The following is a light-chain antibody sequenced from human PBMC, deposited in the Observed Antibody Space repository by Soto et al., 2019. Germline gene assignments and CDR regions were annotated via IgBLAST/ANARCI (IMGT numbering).Light chain of an antibody. CDR3: QQRSNWPRFT. Sequence: PGERATLSCRASQSVSSYLAWYQQKPGQAPRLLIYDASNRATGIPARFSGSGSGTDFTLTISSLEPEDFAVYYCQQRSNWPRFTFGPGTKVDIK. CDR2: DAS. CDR1: QSVSSY. J-gene: IGKJ3*01. V-gene: IGKV3-11*01.